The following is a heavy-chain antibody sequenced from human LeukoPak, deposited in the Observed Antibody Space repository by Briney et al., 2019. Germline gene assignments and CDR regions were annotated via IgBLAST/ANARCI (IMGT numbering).Heavy chain of an antibody. J-gene: IGHJ5*02. Sequence: PGGSLRLSCAASGLTFSSYWMHWLRQAPGKGLVWVSRINSDGSSITYADSVKGRFTISRDNAKNTLYLQINSLRAEDTAVYYCAREYQVTARFDPWGQGTLVTVSS. D-gene: IGHD5-18*01. V-gene: IGHV3-74*01. CDR3: AREYQVTARFDP. CDR1: GLTFSSYW. CDR2: INSDGSSI.